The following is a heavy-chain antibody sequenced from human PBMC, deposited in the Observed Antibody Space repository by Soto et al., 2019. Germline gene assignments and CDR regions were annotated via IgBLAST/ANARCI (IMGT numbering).Heavy chain of an antibody. J-gene: IGHJ6*03. V-gene: IGHV3-33*01. CDR1: GFTFSSYG. CDR2: IWYDGSNK. Sequence: GALRLSCAASGFTFSSYGMHWVRQAPGKGLEWVAVIWYDGSNKYYADSVKGRFTISRDNSKNTLYLQMNSLRAEDTAVYYCARGHVVVAATLYYYYYYCMDVWGKGTTVTVSS. D-gene: IGHD2-15*01. CDR3: ARGHVVVAATLYYYYYYCMDV.